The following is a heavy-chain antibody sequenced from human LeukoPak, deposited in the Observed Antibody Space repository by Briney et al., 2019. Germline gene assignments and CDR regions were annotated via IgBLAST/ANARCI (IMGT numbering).Heavy chain of an antibody. V-gene: IGHV3-23*01. Sequence: GGSLRLSCAASGFTFSSYGISWLRQAPGKGLEWVSGISGSGGSTYYADSVRGRFTISKDYSKNTLYLQMNSLRAEDTALYYCAKDFHDNNGYSLPAYFFDYWGQGTLVTVSS. CDR3: AKDFHDNNGYSLPAYFFDY. CDR1: GFTFSSYG. D-gene: IGHD3-22*01. CDR2: ISGSGGST. J-gene: IGHJ4*02.